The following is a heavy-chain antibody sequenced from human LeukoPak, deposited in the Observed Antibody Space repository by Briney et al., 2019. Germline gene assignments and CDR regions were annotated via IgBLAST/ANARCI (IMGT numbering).Heavy chain of an antibody. CDR3: ARQLNPSYYDFWSGYRWFDP. CDR2: ISAYNGNT. CDR1: GYTFTSYG. J-gene: IGHJ5*02. Sequence: ASVKVSCKASGYTFTSYGISWVRQAPGQGLEWMGWISAYNGNTNYAQKLQGRVTKTTDTSTSTAYMELRSLRSDDTAVYYCARQLNPSYYDFWSGYRWFDPWGQGTLVTVSS. D-gene: IGHD3-3*01. V-gene: IGHV1-18*01.